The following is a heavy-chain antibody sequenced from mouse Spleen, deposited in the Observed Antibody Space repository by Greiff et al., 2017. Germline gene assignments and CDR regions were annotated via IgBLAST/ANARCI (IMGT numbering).Heavy chain of an antibody. J-gene: IGHJ4*01. D-gene: IGHD2-4*01. CDR2: IDPEDGET. Sequence: EVHLVESGAELVKPGASVKLSCTASGFNIKDYYMHWVKQRTEQGLEWIGRIDPEDGETKYAPKFQGKATITADTSSNTAYLQLSSLTSEDTAVYYCARDYDGTPFYAMDYWGQGTSVTVSS. V-gene: IGHV14-2*01. CDR3: ARDYDGTPFYAMDY. CDR1: GFNIKDYY.